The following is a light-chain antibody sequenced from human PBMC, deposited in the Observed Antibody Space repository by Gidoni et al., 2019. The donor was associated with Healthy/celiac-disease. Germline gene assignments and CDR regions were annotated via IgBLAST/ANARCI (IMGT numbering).Light chain of an antibody. CDR3: QQRSNWFSIT. Sequence: IVLTQSPATLSLSPGERATLSCRASQSVSSYLAWYQQKPGQAPKLLIYDASNRATGIPARFSGSGSGTDFTLTISSLEPEDFAVYYCQQRSNWFSITFGQGTRLEIK. J-gene: IGKJ5*01. V-gene: IGKV3-11*01. CDR2: DAS. CDR1: QSVSSY.